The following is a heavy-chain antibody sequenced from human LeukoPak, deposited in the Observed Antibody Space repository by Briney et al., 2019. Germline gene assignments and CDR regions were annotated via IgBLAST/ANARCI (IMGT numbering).Heavy chain of an antibody. J-gene: IGHJ5*02. V-gene: IGHV4-59*01. D-gene: IGHD6-13*01. CDR2: IYYSGST. CDR1: GGPISSYY. Sequence: SETLSLTCTVSGGPISSYYWSWIRQPPGKGLEWIGYIYYSGSTNYNPSLKSRVTISVDTSKNQFSLKLSSVTAADTAVYYCARDSSSWDNWFDPWGQGTLVTVSS. CDR3: ARDSSSWDNWFDP.